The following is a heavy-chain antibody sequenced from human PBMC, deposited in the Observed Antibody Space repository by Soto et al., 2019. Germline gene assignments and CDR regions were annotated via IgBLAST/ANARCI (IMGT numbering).Heavy chain of an antibody. CDR2: IYYSGST. Sequence: SETLSLTCTVSGGSISSGDYYWSWIRQPPGKGLEWIGYIYYSGSTYYNPSLKSRVTISVDTSKNQFSLKLSSVTAADTAVYYCAIDGNVHYDSSWGFAFWGQGTLVTVSS. CDR1: GGSISSGDYY. D-gene: IGHD3-22*01. J-gene: IGHJ4*02. CDR3: AIDGNVHYDSSWGFAF. V-gene: IGHV4-30-4*01.